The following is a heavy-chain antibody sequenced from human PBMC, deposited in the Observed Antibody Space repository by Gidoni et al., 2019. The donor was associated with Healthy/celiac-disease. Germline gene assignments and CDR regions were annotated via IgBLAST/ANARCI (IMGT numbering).Heavy chain of an antibody. Sequence: EVQLVESGGGLVQPGGSLRLSCAASGFTFSRYEMNWVRQAPGKGLEWVSYISSSGSTIYYADSVKGRFTISRDNAKNSLYLQMNSLRAEDTAVYYCARDREVYNWNDGWDYWGQGTLVTVSS. CDR3: ARDREVYNWNDGWDY. D-gene: IGHD1-20*01. CDR1: GFTFSRYE. V-gene: IGHV3-48*03. J-gene: IGHJ4*02. CDR2: ISSSGSTI.